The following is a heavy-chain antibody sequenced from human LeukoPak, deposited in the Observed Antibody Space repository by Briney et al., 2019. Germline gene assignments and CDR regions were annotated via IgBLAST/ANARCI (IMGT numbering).Heavy chain of an antibody. CDR2: LYPGDSDT. V-gene: IGHV5-51*01. CDR1: RYSVTSYW. CDR3: ARSRGCSGGSCYYFDY. D-gene: IGHD2-15*01. Sequence: GESLNISCNGSRYSVTSYWIGWVRDMPAKGLVWMRILYPGDSDTRYSPSFQGQVTISADKSISTAYLQWSSLKASDTAMYYCARSRGCSGGSCYYFDYWGQGTLVTVSS. J-gene: IGHJ4*02.